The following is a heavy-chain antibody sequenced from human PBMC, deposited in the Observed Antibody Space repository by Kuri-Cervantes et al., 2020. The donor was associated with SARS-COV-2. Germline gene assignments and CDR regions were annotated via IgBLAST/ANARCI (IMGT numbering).Heavy chain of an antibody. D-gene: IGHD5-12*01. J-gene: IGHJ4*02. CDR3: GPNSGYDGGQDY. Sequence: GGSLRLSCAASGFTFSSYAMHWVRQAPGKGLEWVAVISYDGSNKYYADSVKGRFTISRDNSKNTLYLQMNSLRAEDTAVYYCGPNSGYDGGQDYWGQGTLVTVSS. CDR2: ISYDGSNK. V-gene: IGHV3-30-3*01. CDR1: GFTFSSYA.